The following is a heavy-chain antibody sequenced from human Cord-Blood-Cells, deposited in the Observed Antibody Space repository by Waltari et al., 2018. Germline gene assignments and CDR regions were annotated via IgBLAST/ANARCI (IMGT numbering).Heavy chain of an antibody. D-gene: IGHD3-22*01. CDR2: IYPIFGTA. Sequence: QVQLVQSGAEVKKPGSSVKVSCKASGGTFSSYAISWVRQAPGQGLEWMGGIYPIFGTANYGQKCQGRVTIAADESTSTAYMELSSLRSEDTAVYYCARVDLYYDSSGYYSYYFDYWGQGTLVTVSS. CDR1: GGTFSSYA. J-gene: IGHJ4*02. V-gene: IGHV1-69*01. CDR3: ARVDLYYDSSGYYSYYFDY.